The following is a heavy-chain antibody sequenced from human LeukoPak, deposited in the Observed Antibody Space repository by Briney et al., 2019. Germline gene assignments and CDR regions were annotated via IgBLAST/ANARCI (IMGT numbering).Heavy chain of an antibody. CDR1: GYTFTSYA. J-gene: IGHJ4*03. D-gene: IGHD2-8*01. CDR2: INTNTGNP. V-gene: IGHV7-4-1*02. Sequence: ASVKVSRKASGYTFTSYAMNWVRQAPGQGLEWMGWINTNTGNPTYAQGFTGRFVFSLDTSVSTAYLQISSLKAEDTAAYYCARVAQPCTNGVCYYDYWGQGTLVTVSS. CDR3: ARVAQPCTNGVCYYDY.